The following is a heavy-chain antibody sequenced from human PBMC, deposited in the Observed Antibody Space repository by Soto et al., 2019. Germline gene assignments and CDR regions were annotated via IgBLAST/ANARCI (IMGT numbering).Heavy chain of an antibody. CDR3: ARAYCSSTSCPPYYYYMDV. CDR2: MNPNSGNT. D-gene: IGHD2-2*01. CDR1: GYTFTSYD. J-gene: IGHJ6*03. V-gene: IGHV1-8*01. Sequence: ASVKVSCKASGYTFTSYDINWVRQATGQGLEWIGWMNPNSGNTGYAQKFQGRVTMTRNASISTAYMELSSLRSEDTAVYYCARAYCSSTSCPPYYYYMDVWGKGTTVTVSS.